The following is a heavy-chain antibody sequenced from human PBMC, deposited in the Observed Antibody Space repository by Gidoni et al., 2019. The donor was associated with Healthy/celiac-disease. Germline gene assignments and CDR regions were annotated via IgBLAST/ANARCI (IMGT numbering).Heavy chain of an antibody. CDR2: ISWNSGSI. D-gene: IGHD6-19*01. CDR1: GFTFDDYA. J-gene: IGHJ4*02. Sequence: EVQLVESGGGLVQPGRSLRLSYAASGFTFDDYAMHWVRQAPGKGLEWVSGISWNSGSIGYADSVKGRFTISRDNAKNSLYLQMNSLRAEDTALYYCAKDIRAVAGLFDYWGQGTLVTVSS. CDR3: AKDIRAVAGLFDY. V-gene: IGHV3-9*01.